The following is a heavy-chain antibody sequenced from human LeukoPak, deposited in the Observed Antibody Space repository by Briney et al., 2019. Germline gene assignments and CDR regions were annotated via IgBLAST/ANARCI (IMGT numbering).Heavy chain of an antibody. CDR2: IIPIFGTA. CDR1: GGTFSSYA. Sequence: SVKVSCTASGGTFSSYAISWVRQAPGQGLEWMGGIIPIFGTANYAQKFQGRVTITADESTSTAYMELSSLRSEDTAVYYCASPDPPAHEWELLSPRRKDYYYYGMDVWGQGTTVTVSS. J-gene: IGHJ6*02. V-gene: IGHV1-69*13. D-gene: IGHD1-26*01. CDR3: ASPDPPAHEWELLSPRRKDYYYYGMDV.